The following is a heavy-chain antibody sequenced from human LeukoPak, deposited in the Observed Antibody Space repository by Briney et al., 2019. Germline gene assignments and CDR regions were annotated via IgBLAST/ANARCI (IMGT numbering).Heavy chain of an antibody. J-gene: IGHJ3*02. CDR3: ARHGQWLTSDDAFDI. CDR1: GGSISSSSYY. Sequence: PSETLSLTCTVSGGSISSSSYYWGWIRQPPGKGLEWIGSIYYSGSTYYNPSLKSRVTISVDTSKNQFSLKLSSVTAADTAVYYCARHGQWLTSDDAFDIWGQGTMVTVSS. V-gene: IGHV4-39*01. D-gene: IGHD6-19*01. CDR2: IYYSGST.